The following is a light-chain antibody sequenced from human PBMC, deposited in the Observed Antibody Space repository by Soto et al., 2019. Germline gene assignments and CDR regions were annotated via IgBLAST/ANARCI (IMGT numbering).Light chain of an antibody. V-gene: IGLV2-11*01. CDR3: CSYAGSYSYV. Sequence: QSVLTQPGSVSGSPGQSVAISCTGTSSDVGGYNYVSWYQQHPGKAPKLMIYDVTKRPSGVPDRFSASKSGNTASLNISGLQADDEADYYCCSYAGSYSYVFGTGTKVT. CDR2: DVT. CDR1: SSDVGGYNY. J-gene: IGLJ1*01.